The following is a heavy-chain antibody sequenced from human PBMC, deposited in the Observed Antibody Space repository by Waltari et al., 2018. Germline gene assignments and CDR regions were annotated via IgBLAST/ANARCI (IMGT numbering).Heavy chain of an antibody. CDR1: GGSISSGGYS. J-gene: IGHJ4*02. D-gene: IGHD2-15*01. Sequence: QLQLQESGSGLVKPSPTLSLTCAVSGGSISSGGYSWSWIRQPPGKGLEWIGYIYHSGSTYYNPSLKSRVTISVDRSKNQFSLKLSSVTAADTAVYYCARGRYCSGGSCYPGYFDYWGQGTLVTVSS. V-gene: IGHV4-30-2*01. CDR2: IYHSGST. CDR3: ARGRYCSGGSCYPGYFDY.